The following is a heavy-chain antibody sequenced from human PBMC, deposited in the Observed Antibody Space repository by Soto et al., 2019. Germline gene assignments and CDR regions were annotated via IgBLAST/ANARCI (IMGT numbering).Heavy chain of an antibody. Sequence: ASVKVSCKASGYTFTTYAIHWVRQAPGQRLEWMGWINAGNGKTKYSQKFQDRVTITRDTSATTAYMELSSLTSEDTAVYYCARAGDDCSTTSCYMIGYWGQGTLVTVSS. CDR1: GYTFTTYA. J-gene: IGHJ4*02. D-gene: IGHD2-2*02. CDR2: INAGNGKT. CDR3: ARAGDDCSTTSCYMIGY. V-gene: IGHV1-3*01.